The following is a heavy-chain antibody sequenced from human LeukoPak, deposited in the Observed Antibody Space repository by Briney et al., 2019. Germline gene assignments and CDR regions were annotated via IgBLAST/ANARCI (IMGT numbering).Heavy chain of an antibody. V-gene: IGHV3-30*03. CDR3: ARDGLVVVTACAFDI. J-gene: IGHJ3*02. D-gene: IGHD2-21*02. CDR1: GFTFSSYG. CDR2: ISYDGSNK. Sequence: GGSLRLSCTVSGFTFSSYGMHWVRQAPGKGLEWVAVISYDGSNKYYADSVKGRFTISRDNAKNSLYLQMNSLRAEDTAVYYCARDGLVVVTACAFDIWGQGTMVTVSS.